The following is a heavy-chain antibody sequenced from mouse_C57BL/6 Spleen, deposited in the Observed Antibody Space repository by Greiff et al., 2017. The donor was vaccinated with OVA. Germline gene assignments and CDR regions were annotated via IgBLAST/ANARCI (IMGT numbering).Heavy chain of an antibody. J-gene: IGHJ1*03. Sequence: VKLVESGAELARPGASVKLSCKASGYTFTSYGISWVKQRTGQGLEWIGEIYPRSGNTYYNEKFKGKATLTADKSSSTAYMELRSLTSEDSAVYFCALYGNYWYFDVWGTGTTVTVSS. V-gene: IGHV1-81*01. D-gene: IGHD2-1*01. CDR2: IYPRSGNT. CDR1: GYTFTSYG. CDR3: ALYGNYWYFDV.